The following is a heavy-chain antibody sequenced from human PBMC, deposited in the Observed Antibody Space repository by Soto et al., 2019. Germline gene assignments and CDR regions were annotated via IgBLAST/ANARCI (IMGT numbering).Heavy chain of an antibody. D-gene: IGHD1-26*01. J-gene: IGHJ3*02. Sequence: GGSLRLSCAASGFTFSSYAMSWVRQAPGKGLEWVSAISGSGGSTYYADSVKGRFTISRDNSKNTLYLQMNSLRAEDTAVYYWAKDKVVGAIFGGNDAFDIWGQGTMVTVSS. CDR2: ISGSGGST. CDR1: GFTFSSYA. V-gene: IGHV3-23*01. CDR3: AKDKVVGAIFGGNDAFDI.